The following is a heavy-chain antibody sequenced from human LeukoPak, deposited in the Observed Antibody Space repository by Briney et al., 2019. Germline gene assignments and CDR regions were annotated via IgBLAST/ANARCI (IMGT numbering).Heavy chain of an antibody. Sequence: PSQTLSLTCAVSGGSISSGGYSWSWIRQPPGKGLEWIGYIYHSGSTYYNPSLKSRVTISVDRSKNQFSLKLSSVTAADTAVYYCAREGSSGYYYFFDYWGQGTLVTVSS. CDR3: AREGSSGYYYFFDY. CDR1: GGSISSGGYS. J-gene: IGHJ4*02. D-gene: IGHD3-22*01. CDR2: IYHSGST. V-gene: IGHV4-30-2*01.